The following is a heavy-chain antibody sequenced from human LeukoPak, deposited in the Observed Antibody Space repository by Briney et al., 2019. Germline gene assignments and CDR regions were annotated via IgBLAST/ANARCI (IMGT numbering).Heavy chain of an antibody. D-gene: IGHD5-18*01. J-gene: IGHJ3*02. CDR3: ARRSVDTAVENDAFDI. CDR1: GYSFTSYW. V-gene: IGHV5-51*01. Sequence: GESLKISCKGSGYSFTSYWIGWVRQMPGKGLEGMGIIYPGNSDTRYSPSFQGQVTISADKSISTAYLQWSSLKASDTAMYYCARRSVDTAVENDAFDIWGQGTMVTVSS. CDR2: IYPGNSDT.